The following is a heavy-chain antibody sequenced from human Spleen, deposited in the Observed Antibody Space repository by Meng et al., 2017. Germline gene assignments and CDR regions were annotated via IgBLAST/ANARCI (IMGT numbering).Heavy chain of an antibody. D-gene: IGHD3-16*01. J-gene: IGHJ3*02. CDR2: LIPIFGTA. Sequence: SVQVSCNASGDTFSSYTVSWVRQAPGQGLEWMGGLIPIFGTANYAQKFQGRVTITADESTSTAYMELSSLRSEDTAVYYCARGISTYSYDYVWGSSHPFDIWGQGTMVTVSS. CDR1: GDTFSSYT. V-gene: IGHV1-69*13. CDR3: ARGISTYSYDYVWGSSHPFDI.